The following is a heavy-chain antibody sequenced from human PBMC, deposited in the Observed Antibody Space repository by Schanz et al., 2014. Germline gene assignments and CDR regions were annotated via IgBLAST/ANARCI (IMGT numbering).Heavy chain of an antibody. CDR1: GFTMITYA. Sequence: QVQLVESGGGVVQPGRSLRLSCAASGFTMITYAMHWVRQPPGKGLEWVSTVYMSAASTRYADSVKGRFIISRDSSKNTLFLQMNSLRAEDTAVYFCARDGGRDGYNLAFDVWGQGTLVTVSS. CDR3: ARDGGRDGYNLAFDV. J-gene: IGHJ3*01. CDR2: VYMSAAST. D-gene: IGHD5-12*01. V-gene: IGHV3-NL1*01.